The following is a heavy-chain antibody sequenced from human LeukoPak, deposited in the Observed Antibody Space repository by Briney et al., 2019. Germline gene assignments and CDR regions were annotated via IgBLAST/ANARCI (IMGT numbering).Heavy chain of an antibody. V-gene: IGHV3-15*01. D-gene: IGHD1-26*01. CDR1: GITFNNAW. Sequence: GGSLRLSCVASGITFNNAWMSWVRQVPGKGLEWVGRIRDKTEAEPTDYAAPVKGRFTISRDDTGTTLYLQMNSLKTEDTAVYYCTTHTGTYYEIDYWGQGTLVTASS. CDR2: IRDKTEAEPT. J-gene: IGHJ4*02. CDR3: TTHTGTYYEIDY.